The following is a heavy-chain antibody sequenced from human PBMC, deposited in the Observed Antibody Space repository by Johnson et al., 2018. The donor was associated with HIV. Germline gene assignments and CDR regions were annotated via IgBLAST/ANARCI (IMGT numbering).Heavy chain of an antibody. CDR3: AREVGARGSDAFDI. CDR2: ISFAGTKK. Sequence: QVQLVESGGGVVQPGGSLRLSCAASGFSFSSYGMHWVRQAPGKGLEWVAAISFAGTKKHNADSVKGRFTISRDNSKNTLYLQMDSLRPEDTAVYSCAREVGARGSDAFDIWGQGTMVTVSS. J-gene: IGHJ3*02. V-gene: IGHV3-30*03. CDR1: GFSFSSYG. D-gene: IGHD1-26*01.